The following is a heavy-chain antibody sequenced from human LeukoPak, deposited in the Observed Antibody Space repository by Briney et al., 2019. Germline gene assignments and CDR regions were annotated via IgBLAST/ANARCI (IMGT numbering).Heavy chain of an antibody. V-gene: IGHV4-31*03. D-gene: IGHD5-24*01. J-gene: IGHJ3*02. Sequence: SETLSLTCTVSGGSISSGGYSWSWIRQHPGKGLEWIGYIYYSGSTYYNPSLKSRVTISVDTSKNQFSLKLSSVTAADTAVYYCARAAGRWLQFAFDIWGQGTMVTVSS. CDR2: IYYSGST. CDR1: GGSISSGGYS. CDR3: ARAAGRWLQFAFDI.